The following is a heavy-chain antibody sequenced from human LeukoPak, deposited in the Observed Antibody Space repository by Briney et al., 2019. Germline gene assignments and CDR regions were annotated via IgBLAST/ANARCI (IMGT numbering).Heavy chain of an antibody. CDR1: GSTVSSNY. V-gene: IGHV3-66*01. CDR3: ARGQMEDIVVVVAAPPVYYFDY. J-gene: IGHJ4*02. D-gene: IGHD2-15*01. Sequence: GGSLRLSCAASGSTVSSNYMSWVRQAPGKGLEWVSVIYSGGSTYYADSVKGRFTISRDNSKNTLYLQMNSLRAEDTAVYYCARGQMEDIVVVVAAPPVYYFDYWGQGTLVTVSS. CDR2: IYSGGST.